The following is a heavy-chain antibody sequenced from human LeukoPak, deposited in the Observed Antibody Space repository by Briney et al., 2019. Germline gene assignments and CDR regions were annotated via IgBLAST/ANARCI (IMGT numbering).Heavy chain of an antibody. CDR1: VFTFSSYE. V-gene: IGHV3-48*03. Sequence: PGGSLTLSCAASVFTFSSYEMNGVRQARGKGVEGVSYMCSSGNTIFCADSVKGRLTIPRYNAKNSLYLKMNSLRAEDSAVYYCARRASTERGHSYGLDYWGQGTLVTVSS. CDR3: ARRASTERGHSYGLDY. J-gene: IGHJ4*02. D-gene: IGHD5-18*01. CDR2: MCSSGNTI.